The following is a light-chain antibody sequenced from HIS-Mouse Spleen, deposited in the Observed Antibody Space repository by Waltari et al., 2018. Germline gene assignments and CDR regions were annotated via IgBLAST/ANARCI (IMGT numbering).Light chain of an antibody. Sequence: QSALTQPASVSGSPGQSITLSCTGTSSDVGSHNLVSWYQQHPGKAPKLMIYEGSKRPSGVSNRFSGSKSGNTASLTISGLQAEDEADYYCCSYAGSSTWVFGGGTKLTVL. CDR1: SSDVGSHNL. CDR2: EGS. CDR3: CSYAGSSTWV. V-gene: IGLV2-23*01. J-gene: IGLJ3*02.